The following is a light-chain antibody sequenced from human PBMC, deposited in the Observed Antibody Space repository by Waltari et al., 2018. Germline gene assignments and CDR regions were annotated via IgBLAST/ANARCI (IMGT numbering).Light chain of an antibody. CDR3: YSAADNNVV. J-gene: IGLJ2*01. V-gene: IGLV3-27*01. Sequence: SYELTQPSSVSVSPGQTARITCSGDVLAKKYARWFQQKPGQAPLLVIYKDTERPSGIPERFSGSSSGTTVTLTISGAQVDDEADYYCYSAADNNVVFGGGTKLTVL. CDR2: KDT. CDR1: VLAKKY.